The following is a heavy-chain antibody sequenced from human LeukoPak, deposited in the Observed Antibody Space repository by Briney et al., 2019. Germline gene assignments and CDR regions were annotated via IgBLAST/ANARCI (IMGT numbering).Heavy chain of an antibody. CDR2: IYHSGST. D-gene: IGHD6-19*01. J-gene: IGHJ4*02. CDR3: AREIAVKLDY. Sequence: SETLSLTCTVSGYSISSGYYWGWIRQPPGKGLEWIGSIYHSGSTYYNPSLKSRVTISVDTSKNQFSLKLSSVTPEDTAVYYCAREIAVKLDYWGQGTLVTVSS. V-gene: IGHV4-38-2*02. CDR1: GYSISSGYY.